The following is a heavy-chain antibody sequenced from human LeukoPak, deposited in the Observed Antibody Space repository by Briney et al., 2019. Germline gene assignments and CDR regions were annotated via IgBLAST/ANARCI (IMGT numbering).Heavy chain of an antibody. D-gene: IGHD3-22*01. CDR1: GGSISSHY. Sequence: SETLSLTCTVSGGSISSHYWSWIRQPPGKGLEWIGYIYYSGSTNYNPSLKSRVTISVDTSKNQFSLKLSSVTAADTAVYYCARGSSSGYYYHYFDYWGQGTLVNVSS. CDR3: ARGSSSGYYYHYFDY. V-gene: IGHV4-59*11. J-gene: IGHJ4*02. CDR2: IYYSGST.